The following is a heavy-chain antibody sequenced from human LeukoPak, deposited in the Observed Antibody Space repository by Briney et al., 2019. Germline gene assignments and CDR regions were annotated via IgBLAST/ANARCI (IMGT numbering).Heavy chain of an antibody. J-gene: IGHJ4*02. Sequence: GGSLRLSCAASGFTFSSYGMSWVRQAPGKGLEWVSAISGSGGSTYYADSVKGRFTISRDNSKNTLYLQMNSLRAEDTAVYYCAKGSRIAAAGGYFDYWGQGTLVTVSS. D-gene: IGHD6-13*01. CDR3: AKGSRIAAAGGYFDY. CDR1: GFTFSSYG. V-gene: IGHV3-23*01. CDR2: ISGSGGST.